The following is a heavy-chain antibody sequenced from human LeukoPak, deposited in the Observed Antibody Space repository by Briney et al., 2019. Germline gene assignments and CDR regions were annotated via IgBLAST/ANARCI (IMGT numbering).Heavy chain of an antibody. CDR3: ARTTEAHSWQTRYYSYYMDV. CDR1: GFTFSSYS. V-gene: IGHV3-21*04. Sequence: GGSLRLSCAASGFTFSSYSMNWVRQAPGKGLEWVSSISSSSSYIYYADSVKGRFTISRDNAKNSLYLQMNSLRAEDTAVYYCARTTEAHSWQTRYYSYYMDVWGKGTTVTVSS. D-gene: IGHD6-13*01. CDR2: ISSSSSYI. J-gene: IGHJ6*03.